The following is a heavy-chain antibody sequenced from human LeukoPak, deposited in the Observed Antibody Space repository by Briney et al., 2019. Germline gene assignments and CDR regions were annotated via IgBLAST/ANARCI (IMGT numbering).Heavy chain of an antibody. CDR1: GFTFSSYS. J-gene: IGHJ4*02. V-gene: IGHV3-21*06. D-gene: IGHD1-1*01. CDR3: VRDGWNDDY. CDR2: ISSCSSYI. Sequence: GGSLRLSCAASGFTFSSYSMNWVRQAPGRGLEWVSSISSCSSYIYYADSLKGRFTISRDNAKNSLYLQMNSLRGEDTAVYYCVRDGWNDDYWGQGTLVTVSS.